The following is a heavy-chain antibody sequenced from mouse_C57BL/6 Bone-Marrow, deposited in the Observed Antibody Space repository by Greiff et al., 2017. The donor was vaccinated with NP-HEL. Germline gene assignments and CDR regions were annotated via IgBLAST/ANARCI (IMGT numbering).Heavy chain of an antibody. J-gene: IGHJ4*01. Sequence: VQLQQPGAELVKWGEEVKREGKVEGEDGTRDGGEWGREGSGQGLEWIGEIDPSDSYTNYNQKFKGKATLTVDTSSSTAYMQLSSLTSEDSAVYYCARGYYDYSNIFEEWGKGT. CDR1: GEDGTRDG. CDR3: ARGYYDYSNIFEE. V-gene: IGHV1-50*01. D-gene: IGHD2-4*01. CDR2: IDPSDSYT.